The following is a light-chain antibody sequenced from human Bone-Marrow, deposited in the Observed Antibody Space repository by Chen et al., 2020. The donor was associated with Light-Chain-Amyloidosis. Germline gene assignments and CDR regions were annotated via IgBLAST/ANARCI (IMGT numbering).Light chain of an antibody. V-gene: IGLV3-25*03. CDR3: QSADSSGTYEVI. CDR2: KDN. Sequence: SYELTQPPSVSVSPGQTARITCSGDALAKQYAYWYQHKPGQAPVVIVYKDNQRPSGISERFSGSSSGTTATLTISGVQAEDEADYHCQSADSSGTYEVIFGGGTKLTVL. J-gene: IGLJ2*01. CDR1: ALAKQY.